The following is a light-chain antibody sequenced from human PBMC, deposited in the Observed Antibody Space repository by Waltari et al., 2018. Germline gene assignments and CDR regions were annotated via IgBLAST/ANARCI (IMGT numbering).Light chain of an antibody. CDR2: RAS. Sequence: DIQMTQSPSTLSASVGDRVTITCRASQSISSWLAWYQQKPGKAPKLLIYRASTLESGVSSRFSGSGSGTDFTLTISSLQPDDSATYYCQQYSAYSWTFGQGTKVEIK. CDR1: QSISSW. V-gene: IGKV1-5*03. J-gene: IGKJ1*01. CDR3: QQYSAYSWT.